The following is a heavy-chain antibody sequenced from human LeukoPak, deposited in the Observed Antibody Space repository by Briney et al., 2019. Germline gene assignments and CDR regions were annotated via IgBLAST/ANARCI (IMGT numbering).Heavy chain of an antibody. CDR1: GFTFSSYW. CDR2: IKQDGSEK. Sequence: GGSLRLSCAASGFTFSSYWMTWVRQAPGKGLEWVANIKQDGSEKYYVDSVKGRFTISRDNAKNSLYLQMNSLRAEDTAVYYCARGGPITMIVTVDYWGQGTLVTVSS. CDR3: ARGGPITMIVTVDY. V-gene: IGHV3-7*01. J-gene: IGHJ4*02. D-gene: IGHD3-22*01.